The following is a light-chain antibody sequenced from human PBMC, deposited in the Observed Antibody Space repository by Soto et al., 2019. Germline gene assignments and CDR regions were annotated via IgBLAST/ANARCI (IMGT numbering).Light chain of an antibody. J-gene: IGKJ1*01. CDR1: QSVSNNY. CDR3: QQYGSSGT. Sequence: EIVFTQSPGTLSLSPGERATLSCSASQSVSNNYLAWYQQNPGQAPRLLIYGASNRATGTPDRFSGSGSGTDFTLTISRLQPEDFAVYYCQQYGSSGTFGQGTKVDIK. V-gene: IGKV3-20*01. CDR2: GAS.